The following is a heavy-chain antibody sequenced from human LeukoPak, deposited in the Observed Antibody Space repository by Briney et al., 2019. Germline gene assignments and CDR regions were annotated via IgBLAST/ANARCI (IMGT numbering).Heavy chain of an antibody. Sequence: SLRRSVAASGFTFDYYAMHWVRQGPGNGLEGVLGISCSSGSIGYADSVKGPFTISADNAKNSLYLQMNSLRAENTASYYCATGRNLAPPKTEFCSWGQGNLVTVSS. J-gene: IGHJ5*02. CDR1: GFTFDYYA. D-gene: IGHD3-16*01. CDR3: ATGRNLAPPKTEFCS. V-gene: IGHV3-9*01. CDR2: ISCSSGSI.